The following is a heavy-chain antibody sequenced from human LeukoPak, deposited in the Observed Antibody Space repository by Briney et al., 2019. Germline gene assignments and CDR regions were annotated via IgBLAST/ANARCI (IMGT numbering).Heavy chain of an antibody. CDR1: GFTFSDYY. Sequence: PGGSLRLSCAASGFTFSDYYVSWLRQAPGKGLEWVSYISSSGSTIYYADSVKGRFTISRDNAKNSLYLQMNSLRAEDTAVYYCASGGSYSRYYFDYWGQGTLVTVSS. D-gene: IGHD1-26*01. V-gene: IGHV3-11*04. CDR2: ISSSGSTI. J-gene: IGHJ4*02. CDR3: ASGGSYSRYYFDY.